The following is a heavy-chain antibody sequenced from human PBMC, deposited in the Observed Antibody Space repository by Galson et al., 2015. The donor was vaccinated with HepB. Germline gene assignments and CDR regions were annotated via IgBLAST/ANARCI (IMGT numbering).Heavy chain of an antibody. CDR2: IIPIFGTA. CDR3: ASSTYYYDSSGYYYPFDI. Sequence: SVKVSCKASGYTFSSYAISWVRQAPGQGLEWMGGIIPIFGTANYAQKFQGRVTITADESTSTAYMELSSLRSEDTAVYYCASSTYYYDSSGYYYPFDIWGQGTMVTVSS. CDR1: GYTFSSYA. D-gene: IGHD3-22*01. J-gene: IGHJ3*02. V-gene: IGHV1-69*13.